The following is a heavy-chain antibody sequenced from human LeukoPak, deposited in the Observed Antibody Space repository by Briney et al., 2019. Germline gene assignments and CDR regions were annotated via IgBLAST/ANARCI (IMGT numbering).Heavy chain of an antibody. CDR3: ARPIPYDSSGYYYFDY. CDR2: ISAYNGNT. Sequence: EASVKVSCKASGYTFTSYGISWVRQAPGQGLEWMGWISAYNGNTNYAQKLQGRVTMTTDTSTSTAYMELRSLRSDDTAVYYCARPIPYDSSGYYYFDYWGQGTLVTVSS. CDR1: GYTFTSYG. V-gene: IGHV1-18*01. J-gene: IGHJ4*02. D-gene: IGHD3-22*01.